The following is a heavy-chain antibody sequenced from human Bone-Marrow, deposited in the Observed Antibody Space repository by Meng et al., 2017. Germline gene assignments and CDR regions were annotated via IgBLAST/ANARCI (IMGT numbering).Heavy chain of an antibody. CDR3: ARSRVQGVILSPLEFFQD. D-gene: IGHD3-10*01. CDR2: IYHRGNT. CDR1: GGSISTSNW. Sequence: QVQLQESGPGMGKPSGTLSLTCAISGGSISTSNWWSWVRQPPGKGLEGMREIYHRGNTNYNPSLKSRVTISVDKSKNQISLRLSSVTAADTAVYYCARSRVQGVILSPLEFFQDWGQGTLVTVSS. J-gene: IGHJ1*01. V-gene: IGHV4-4*02.